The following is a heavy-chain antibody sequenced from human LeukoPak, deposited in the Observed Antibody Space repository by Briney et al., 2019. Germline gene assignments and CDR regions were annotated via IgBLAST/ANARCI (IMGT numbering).Heavy chain of an antibody. J-gene: IGHJ4*02. CDR2: IYTSGST. Sequence: SSETLSLTCAVYGGSFSGYYWSWIRQPAGKGLEWIGRIYTSGSTNYNPSLKSRVTISVDTSKNQFSLKLSSVTAADTAVYYCARVVRSSGWYFDYWGQGTLVTVSS. V-gene: IGHV4-59*10. CDR1: GGSFSGYY. D-gene: IGHD6-19*01. CDR3: ARVVRSSGWYFDY.